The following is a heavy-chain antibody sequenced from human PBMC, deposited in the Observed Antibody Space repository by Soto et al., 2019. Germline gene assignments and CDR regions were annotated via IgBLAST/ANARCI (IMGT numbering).Heavy chain of an antibody. D-gene: IGHD2-8*02. V-gene: IGHV4-31*03. J-gene: IGHJ4*02. CDR2: IYYSGST. Sequence: PSGTLSLTCTVSGGSISSGGYYWSWIRQHPGKGLEWIGYIYYSGSTYYNPSLKSRVTISVDTSKNQFSLKLSSVTAADTAVYYCARDKLTGLFDYWGQGTLVTVSS. CDR3: ARDKLTGLFDY. CDR1: GGSISSGGYY.